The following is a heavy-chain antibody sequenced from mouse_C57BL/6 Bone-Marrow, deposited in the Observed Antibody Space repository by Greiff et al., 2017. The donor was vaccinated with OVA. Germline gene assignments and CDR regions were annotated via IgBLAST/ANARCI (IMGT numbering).Heavy chain of an antibody. CDR1: GFTFSDYG. V-gene: IGHV5-17*01. Sequence: DVKLVESGGGLVKPGGSLKLSCAASGFTFSDYGMHWVRQAPEKGLEWVAYISSGSSTIYYADTVKGRFTISRDNAKNTLFLQMTSLRSEDTAMYYCARGSNYGWYFDVWGTGTTVTVSS. CDR3: ARGSNYGWYFDV. D-gene: IGHD2-5*01. CDR2: ISSGSSTI. J-gene: IGHJ1*03.